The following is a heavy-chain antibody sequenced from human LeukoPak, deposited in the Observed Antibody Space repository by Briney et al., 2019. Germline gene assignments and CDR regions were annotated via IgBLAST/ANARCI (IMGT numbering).Heavy chain of an antibody. V-gene: IGHV4-59*12. CDR1: GGSISSYY. D-gene: IGHD3-10*01. J-gene: IGHJ6*03. CDR2: IYYSGST. CDR3: ARLIHYGSGSYRYYMDV. Sequence: SETLSLTCTVSGGSISSYYWSWIRQPPGKGLEWIGYIYYSGSTNYNPSLKSRVTISVDTSKDQFSLKLSSVTAADTAVYYCARLIHYGSGSYRYYMDVWGKGTTVTISS.